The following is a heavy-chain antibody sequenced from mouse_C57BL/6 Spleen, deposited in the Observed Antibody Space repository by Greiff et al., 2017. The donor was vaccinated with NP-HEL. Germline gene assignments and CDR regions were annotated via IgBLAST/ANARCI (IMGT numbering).Heavy chain of an antibody. CDR2: INPNNGGT. CDR3: VCWINYYGSCFDY. D-gene: IGHD1-1*01. J-gene: IGHJ2*01. Sequence: VQLQQSGPELVKPGASVKISCKASGYTFTDYYMNWVKQSHGKSLEWIGDINPNNGGTSYNQKFKGKATLTVDKSSSTAYMELRSLTSEDSAVYYCVCWINYYGSCFDYWGQGTTLTVSS. V-gene: IGHV1-26*01. CDR1: GYTFTDYY.